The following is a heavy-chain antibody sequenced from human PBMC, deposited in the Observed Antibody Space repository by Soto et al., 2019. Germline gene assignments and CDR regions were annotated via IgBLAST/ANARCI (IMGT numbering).Heavy chain of an antibody. Sequence: GGSLRLSCTASGFTFGDYAMSWFRQAPGKGLEWVGFIRSKAYGGTTEYAVSVKGRFTISRDDSKSIAYLQMNSLKTEDTAVYYCTRGLGYCSGGSCYSYDAFDIWGQGTMVTVSS. CDR1: GFTFGDYA. CDR2: IRSKAYGGTT. CDR3: TRGLGYCSGGSCYSYDAFDI. J-gene: IGHJ3*02. D-gene: IGHD2-15*01. V-gene: IGHV3-49*03.